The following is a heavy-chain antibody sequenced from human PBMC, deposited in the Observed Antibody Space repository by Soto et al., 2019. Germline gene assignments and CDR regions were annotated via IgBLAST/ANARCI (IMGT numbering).Heavy chain of an antibody. D-gene: IGHD3-10*01. CDR1: GYTFTSYG. J-gene: IGHJ6*02. Sequence: ASVKVSCKASGYTFTSYGISWVRQAPGQGLEWMGWISAYNGNTNYAQKLQGRVTMTTDTSTSTAYMELRSLRSDDTVVYYCARNILETLRGGMDVWGQGTTVTVSS. CDR2: ISAYNGNT. CDR3: ARNILETLRGGMDV. V-gene: IGHV1-18*01.